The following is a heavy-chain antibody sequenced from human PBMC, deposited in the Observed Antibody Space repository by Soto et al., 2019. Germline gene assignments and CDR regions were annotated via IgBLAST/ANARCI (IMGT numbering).Heavy chain of an antibody. J-gene: IGHJ2*01. V-gene: IGHV3-23*01. CDR2: IAGSGAST. CDR3: AKSIVTTLTYTWYLDL. CDR1: GFTLSSYA. D-gene: IGHD4-4*01. Sequence: GGSLRLSCAASGFTLSSYAMTWVRQAPGMGLEWVSGIAGSGASTFYADSVKGRFSISRDKNTLFLQMNSLRADDTAVYYCAKSIVTTLTYTWYLDLWGRGTLVNVSS.